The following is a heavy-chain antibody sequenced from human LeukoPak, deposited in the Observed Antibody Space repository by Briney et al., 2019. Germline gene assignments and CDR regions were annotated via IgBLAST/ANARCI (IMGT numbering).Heavy chain of an antibody. V-gene: IGHV4-34*01. Sequence: SETLSLTCAVYGGSFSGYYWSWIRQPPGKGLEWIGEINHSGGTNYNPSLKSRVTISVDTSKNQFSLKLSSVTAADTAVYYCASESMVRGVITFDYWGQGTLVTVSS. CDR3: ASESMVRGVITFDY. J-gene: IGHJ4*02. D-gene: IGHD3-10*01. CDR1: GGSFSGYY. CDR2: INHSGGT.